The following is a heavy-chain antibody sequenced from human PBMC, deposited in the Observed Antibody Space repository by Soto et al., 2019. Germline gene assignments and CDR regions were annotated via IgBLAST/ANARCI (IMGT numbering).Heavy chain of an antibody. V-gene: IGHV4-31*03. CDR2: VSPIGTP. J-gene: IGHJ6*02. Sequence: QVQLQESGPGLVKPSQTLSLTCTVSGDSVSGGYYWSWVRQRPRKGLEWIGYVSPIGTPYYSPSLNSRVSISIDTSKNHLSLEVRSVTAADTAVYYCARDRGSYGMDVWGQGTTVTVSS. CDR3: ARDRGSYGMDV. CDR1: GDSVSGGYY.